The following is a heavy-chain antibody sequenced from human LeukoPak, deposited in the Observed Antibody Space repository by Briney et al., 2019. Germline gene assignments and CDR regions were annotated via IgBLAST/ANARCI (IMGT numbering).Heavy chain of an antibody. CDR1: GFTFSSYA. CDR3: ARERLGSSPVDI. V-gene: IGHV3-30-3*01. J-gene: IGHJ3*02. Sequence: PGRSLRLSCAASGFTFSSYAMHWVRQAPGKGLEWVAVISYDGSNKYYADSVKGRFTISRDNSKNTLYQQMNSLRAEDTAVYYCARERLGSSPVDIWGQGTMVTVSS. CDR2: ISYDGSNK. D-gene: IGHD3-16*01.